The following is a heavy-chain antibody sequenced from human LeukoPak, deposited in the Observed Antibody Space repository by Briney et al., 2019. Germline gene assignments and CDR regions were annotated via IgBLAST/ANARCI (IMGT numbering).Heavy chain of an antibody. J-gene: IGHJ4*02. CDR1: GGTFSSYA. V-gene: IGHV1-69*13. Sequence: ALVKVSCKASGGTFSSYAISWVRQTPGQGLEWMGGIIPIFGTANYAQKFQGRVTITADESTSTAYMELSSLRSEDTAVYYCARERGYCSGGSCYSLDYWGQGTLVTVSS. D-gene: IGHD2-15*01. CDR3: ARERGYCSGGSCYSLDY. CDR2: IIPIFGTA.